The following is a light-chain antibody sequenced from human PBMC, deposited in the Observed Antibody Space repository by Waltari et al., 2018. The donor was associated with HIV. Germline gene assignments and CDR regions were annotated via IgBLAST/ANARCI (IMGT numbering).Light chain of an antibody. CDR2: SSD. J-gene: IGLJ3*02. V-gene: IGLV1-44*01. CDR1: SSNIGVNT. CDR3: AAWDDRLNVWL. Sequence: QSVLTQPPSASGTPGQRVTTSCSGGSSNIGVNTVNWYQQVPGTAPKIIVYSSDQRPSGVSDRFSGSKSGASASLAISGLQSEDEADYYCAAWDDRLNVWLFGGGTKLTVL.